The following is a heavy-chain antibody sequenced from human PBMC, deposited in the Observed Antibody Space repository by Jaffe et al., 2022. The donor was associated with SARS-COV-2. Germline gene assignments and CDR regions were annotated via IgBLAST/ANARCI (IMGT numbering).Heavy chain of an antibody. D-gene: IGHD4-17*01. J-gene: IGHJ6*03. Sequence: QVQLVESGGGVVQPGRSLRLSCAASGFTFSSYAMHWVRQAPGKGLEWVAVISYDGSNKYYADSVKGRFTISRDNSKNTLYLQMNSLRAEDTAVYYCARDGGTTVTTGYYYYYMDVWGKGTTVTVSS. V-gene: IGHV3-30*04. CDR2: ISYDGSNK. CDR1: GFTFSSYA. CDR3: ARDGGTTVTTGYYYYYMDV.